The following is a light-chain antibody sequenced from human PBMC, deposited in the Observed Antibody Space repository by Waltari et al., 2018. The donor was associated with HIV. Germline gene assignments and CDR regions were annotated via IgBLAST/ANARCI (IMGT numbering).Light chain of an antibody. CDR2: KAS. CDR3: QQYNSYWT. J-gene: IGKJ1*01. Sequence: DIQMTQSPSTLSASVGDRVTITCRASQSIRSWLAWYQQKPGKAPKRLIYKASSLESGVPSRFSVSESVTEFTLTISSLQPDDFATYYCQQYNSYWTFGQGTKVEIK. V-gene: IGKV1-5*03. CDR1: QSIRSW.